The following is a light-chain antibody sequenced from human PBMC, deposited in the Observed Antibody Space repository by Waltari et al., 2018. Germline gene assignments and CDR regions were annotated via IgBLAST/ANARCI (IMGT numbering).Light chain of an antibody. J-gene: IGKJ2*01. CDR2: DAS. Sequence: VLTQSPATLSLSPGETVTLSCRASQNVGRYLAWYQQKAGRAPRLLIYDASSRATGIPVRFSGSGWGTDFTLTITTLESEDFAVYYCQQRRAFGQGTKLEI. CDR1: QNVGRY. CDR3: QQRRA. V-gene: IGKV3-11*01.